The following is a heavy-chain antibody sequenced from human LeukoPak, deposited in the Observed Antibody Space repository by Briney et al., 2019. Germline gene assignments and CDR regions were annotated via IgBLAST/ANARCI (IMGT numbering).Heavy chain of an antibody. CDR3: ARPSLDDMVGAIGADY. Sequence: PGGSLRLSCAASGFDFSRCDMSWVRHAPGKGLEWVSVISATGYGYYADSVKGRFTISRDNSKNTLYLQMTSVRVEDTAVYFCARPSLDDMVGAIGADYWGQGTLVAVSS. CDR1: GFDFSRCD. CDR2: ISATGYG. D-gene: IGHD1-26*01. V-gene: IGHV3-23*01. J-gene: IGHJ4*02.